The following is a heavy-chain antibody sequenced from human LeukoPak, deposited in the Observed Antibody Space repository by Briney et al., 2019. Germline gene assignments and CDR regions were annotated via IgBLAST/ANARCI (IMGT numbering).Heavy chain of an antibody. Sequence: GRSLRLSCAASGFTFDDYAMHWDRQAPGKGLEWVSGISGNSGSIGYADSVNGRVPISRDNAKNSLYLQMNSLRDEDTALYYCAKDSVLRLGELSLFDYWGQGTLVTVSS. D-gene: IGHD3-16*02. CDR2: ISGNSGSI. CDR1: GFTFDDYA. CDR3: AKDSVLRLGELSLFDY. V-gene: IGHV3-9*01. J-gene: IGHJ4*02.